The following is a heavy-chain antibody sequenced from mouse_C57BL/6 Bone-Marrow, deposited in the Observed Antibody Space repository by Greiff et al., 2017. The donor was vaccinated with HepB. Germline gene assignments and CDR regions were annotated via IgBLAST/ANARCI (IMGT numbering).Heavy chain of an antibody. CDR2: IDPSDSYT. J-gene: IGHJ3*01. V-gene: IGHV1-59*01. D-gene: IGHD2-4*01. CDR1: GYTFTSYW. Sequence: VQLQQPGAELVRPGTSVKLSCKASGYTFTSYWMHWVKQRPGQGLEWIGVIDPSDSYTNYNQKFKGKATLTVDTSSSTAYMQLSSLTSEDSAVYYCASYYDYDEGFAYWGQGTLVTVSA. CDR3: ASYYDYDEGFAY.